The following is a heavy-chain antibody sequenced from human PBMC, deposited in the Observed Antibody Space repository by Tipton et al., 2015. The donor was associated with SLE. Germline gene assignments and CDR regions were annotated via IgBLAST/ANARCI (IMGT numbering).Heavy chain of an antibody. D-gene: IGHD5-18*01. V-gene: IGHV3-7*03. CDR1: GLTFTSYW. CDR3: AKGDTSMGYY. J-gene: IGHJ4*02. Sequence: SLRLSCAASGLTFTSYWMTWVRQAPGRGPEWVANIKPDGTTEYYADSVKGRFTISRDNAQNSLCLDMNSLRAEDTALYYCAKGDTSMGYYWGQGTLVTVSS. CDR2: IKPDGTTE.